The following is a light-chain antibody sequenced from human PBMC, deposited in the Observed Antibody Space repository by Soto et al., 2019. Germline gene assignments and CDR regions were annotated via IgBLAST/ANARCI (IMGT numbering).Light chain of an antibody. CDR2: NTT. J-gene: IGLJ2*01. V-gene: IGLV8-61*01. Sequence: QAVVTQEPSFSVSPGGTVILTCGLTSGSVSTSYYPRWYQQSPGLAPRTLIYNTTTRSSGVPDRFSGSILGNKAALTIPGAQSDDESDYLCALYVGSGTVVFGGGTKVTVL. CDR1: SGSVSTSYY. CDR3: ALYVGSGTVV.